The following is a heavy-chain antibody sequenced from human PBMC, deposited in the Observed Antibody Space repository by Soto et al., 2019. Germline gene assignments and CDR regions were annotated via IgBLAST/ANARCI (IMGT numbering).Heavy chain of an antibody. CDR1: GFTFSSYG. J-gene: IGHJ6*02. V-gene: IGHV3-33*01. CDR2: IWYDGSNK. CDR3: ARDKGVFEVVPPCGMDV. D-gene: IGHD3-3*01. Sequence: GGSLRLSCAASGFTFSSYGMHWVRQAPGKGLEWVAVIWYDGSNKYYADSVKGRFTISRDNSKNTLYLQMNSLRAEDTAVYYCARDKGVFEVVPPCGMDVWGQGTTVTVSS.